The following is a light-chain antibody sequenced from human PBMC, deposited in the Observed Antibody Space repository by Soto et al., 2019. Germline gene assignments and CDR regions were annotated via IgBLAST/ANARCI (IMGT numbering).Light chain of an antibody. CDR3: QQSNSIPYT. V-gene: IGKV1-39*01. CDR1: QSISRY. J-gene: IGKJ2*01. Sequence: DIQMTQSPSSLSASVGDRVTITCRASQSISRYLNWYQQKPGKAPKLLIYAAFSLQSGVPSRFSGSGSGTDFAVTISTLQREDFATDLFQQSNSIPYTFGQGTKLEIK. CDR2: AAF.